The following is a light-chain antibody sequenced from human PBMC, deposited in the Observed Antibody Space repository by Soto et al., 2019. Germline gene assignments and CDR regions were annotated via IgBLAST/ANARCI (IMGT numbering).Light chain of an antibody. CDR3: AAWDDSLNGYV. J-gene: IGLJ1*01. CDR2: FNI. CDR1: SSNIGSNT. Sequence: QSVLSQPPSASGTPGQRVTISCSGSSSNIGSNTVSWYQQFPGTAPKLLIYFNIQRPSGVPDRFSGSKSGTSASLAISGLQSEDEADYYYAAWDDSLNGYVFGTGTKVTVL. V-gene: IGLV1-44*01.